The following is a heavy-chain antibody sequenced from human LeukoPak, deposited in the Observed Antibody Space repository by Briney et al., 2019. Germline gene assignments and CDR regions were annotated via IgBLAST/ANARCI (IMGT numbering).Heavy chain of an antibody. CDR3: ARHGGAVALNPPYYFDY. Sequence: SETLSLTCTVSGGSISSGGYCWSWIRQPPGKGLEWIGYIYHSGSTYYNPSLKSRVTISVDTSKNQFSLKLSSVTAADTAVYYCARHGGAVALNPPYYFDYWGQGTLVTVSS. V-gene: IGHV4-30-2*03. CDR1: GGSISSGGYC. CDR2: IYHSGST. J-gene: IGHJ4*02. D-gene: IGHD6-19*01.